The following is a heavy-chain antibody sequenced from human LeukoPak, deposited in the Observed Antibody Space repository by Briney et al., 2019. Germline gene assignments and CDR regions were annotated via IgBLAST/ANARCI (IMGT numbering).Heavy chain of an antibody. Sequence: GGSLRLSCAAFGFTFSSYGMHWVRQAPGKGLEWVAVIWYDGSNKYYADSVKGRFTISGDNSKNTLYLQMNSLRAEDTAVYYCARDRYYYDSSGPDFDYWGQGTLVTISS. V-gene: IGHV3-33*01. CDR1: GFTFSSYG. CDR3: ARDRYYYDSSGPDFDY. D-gene: IGHD3-22*01. CDR2: IWYDGSNK. J-gene: IGHJ4*02.